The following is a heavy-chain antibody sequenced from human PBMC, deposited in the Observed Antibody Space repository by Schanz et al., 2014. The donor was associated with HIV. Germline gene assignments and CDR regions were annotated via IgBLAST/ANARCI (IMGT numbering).Heavy chain of an antibody. CDR3: AKDRNQYDSRYIGKGNYYYYYGMDV. CDR1: GFTFDNYG. V-gene: IGHV3-30*18. Sequence: QVRLVESGGGVVQPGRSLRLSCAASGFTFDNYGMHWVRQAPGKGLEWVAVISYDGTNKYYADSVKGRFTISRDNSKNTGYLQAKSLRPEDTAVYYCAKDRNQYDSRYIGKGNYYYYYGMDVWGQGTTVTVSS. J-gene: IGHJ6*02. D-gene: IGHD3-22*01. CDR2: ISYDGTNK.